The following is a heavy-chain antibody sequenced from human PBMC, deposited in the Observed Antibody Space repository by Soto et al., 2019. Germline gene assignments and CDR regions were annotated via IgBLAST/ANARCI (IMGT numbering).Heavy chain of an antibody. Sequence: QLQLQESGPGLVKPSETLSLTCTVSGGSISSSSYYWGWIRQPPGKGLEWIGSIYYSGSTYYNPSLKSRVTISVDTSKNQFSLKLSSVTAADTAVYYCARPPGGSSWYYFDYWGQGTLVTVSS. D-gene: IGHD6-13*01. J-gene: IGHJ4*02. CDR1: GGSISSSSYY. V-gene: IGHV4-39*01. CDR3: ARPPGGSSWYYFDY. CDR2: IYYSGST.